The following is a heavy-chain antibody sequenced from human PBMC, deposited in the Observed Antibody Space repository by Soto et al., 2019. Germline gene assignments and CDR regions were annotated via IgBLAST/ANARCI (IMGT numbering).Heavy chain of an antibody. V-gene: IGHV3-30-3*01. CDR3: AGVYGSGSYYAFDI. CDR1: GFTFSSYA. CDR2: ISYDGSNK. Sequence: ESGGGVVQPGRSLRLSCAASGFTFSSYAMHWVRQAPGKGLEWVAVISYDGSNKYYADSVKGRFTISRDNSKNTLYLQMNSLRAEDTAVYYCAGVYGSGSYYAFDIWGQGTMVTVSS. J-gene: IGHJ3*02. D-gene: IGHD3-10*01.